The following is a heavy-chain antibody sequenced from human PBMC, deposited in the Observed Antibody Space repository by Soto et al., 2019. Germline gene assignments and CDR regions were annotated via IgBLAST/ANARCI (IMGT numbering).Heavy chain of an antibody. V-gene: IGHV3-23*01. J-gene: IGHJ3*02. CDR3: AKDPNGNYVGAFDM. Sequence: EVQLLESGGGLVQPGGSLRLSCIASGFTFTSYAMNWVRQAPGKGPGWVSGISTSGGSTYYAASVKGRFTLSRDNSKNTLYLQMSSLRADDTALYYCAKDPNGNYVGAFDMRGQGTMVTVSS. CDR2: ISTSGGST. D-gene: IGHD4-17*01. CDR1: GFTFTSYA.